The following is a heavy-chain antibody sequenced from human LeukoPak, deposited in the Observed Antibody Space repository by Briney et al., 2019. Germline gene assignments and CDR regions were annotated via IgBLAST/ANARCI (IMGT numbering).Heavy chain of an antibody. CDR3: ARRYSFSEIFDY. Sequence: GEPLKISCQGSGSRFTNYWIGWVRQLPGKGLEWLGIIYPGDFDTSYSPSFQGQVTISADRSISTSYLQWSSLQASDTAMYYCARRYSFSEIFDYWGQGTLVTVST. CDR1: GSRFTNYW. J-gene: IGHJ4*02. V-gene: IGHV5-51*01. CDR2: IYPGDFDT. D-gene: IGHD1-1*01.